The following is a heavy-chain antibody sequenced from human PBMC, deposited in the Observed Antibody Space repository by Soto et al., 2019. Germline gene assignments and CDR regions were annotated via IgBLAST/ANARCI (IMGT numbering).Heavy chain of an antibody. D-gene: IGHD1-26*01. V-gene: IGHV1-18*04. CDR3: ARGPGGATKPYYYYAMDV. CDR2: INTYSGNT. Sequence: QVHLVQSGGEVKKPGTSVKVSCKASGYTFNSHGISWVRQAPGQGLEWMGWINTYSGNTNYAQKCQGRVTMTTSTPTNTTYLELRSLRSDDTAVYYCARGPGGATKPYYYYAMDVWGQGTPITVSS. CDR1: GYTFNSHG. J-gene: IGHJ6*01.